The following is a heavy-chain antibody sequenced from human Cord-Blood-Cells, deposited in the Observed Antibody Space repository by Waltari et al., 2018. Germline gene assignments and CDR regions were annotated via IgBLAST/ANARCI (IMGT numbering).Heavy chain of an antibody. D-gene: IGHD5-12*01. CDR3: ARPNRYGYNYWFDP. V-gene: IGHV4-39*07. J-gene: IGHJ5*02. CDR1: SSSYY. CDR2: IYYSGST. Sequence: SSSYYWGWIRQPPGKGLEWIGSIYYSGSTYYNPSLKSRVTISVDTSKNQFSLKLSSVTAADTAVYYCARPNRYGYNYWFDPWGQGTLVTVSS.